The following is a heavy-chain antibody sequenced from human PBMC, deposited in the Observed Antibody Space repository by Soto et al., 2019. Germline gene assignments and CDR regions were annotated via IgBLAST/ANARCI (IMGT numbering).Heavy chain of an antibody. Sequence: GGSLRLSCAASGFTFSSYSMNWVRQAPGKGLEWVSSISSSSSYIYYADSVKGRFTISRDNAKNSLYLQMNSLRAEDTAVYYCARVSLITALKKATITDNWFDPWGQGTLVTVSS. D-gene: IGHD5-12*01. CDR1: GFTFSSYS. CDR3: ARVSLITALKKATITDNWFDP. V-gene: IGHV3-21*01. CDR2: ISSSSSYI. J-gene: IGHJ5*02.